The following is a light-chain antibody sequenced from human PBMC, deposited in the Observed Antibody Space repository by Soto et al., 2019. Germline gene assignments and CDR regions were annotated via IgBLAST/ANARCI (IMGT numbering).Light chain of an antibody. V-gene: IGKV3-20*01. Sequence: EIVLTQSPATLSLSLGERATLSCRASQSVSSSYLAWYQQKPGQANRLLIYGAYSRATGIQDRFSGSGSGTDFTLTIRRMEPEDFAVYYCQKYGSSTWTVGQGNQVDIK. CDR2: GAY. J-gene: IGKJ1*01. CDR1: QSVSSSY. CDR3: QKYGSSTWT.